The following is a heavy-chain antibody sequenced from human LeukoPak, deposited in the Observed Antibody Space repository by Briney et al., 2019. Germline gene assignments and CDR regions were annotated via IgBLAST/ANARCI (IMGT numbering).Heavy chain of an antibody. CDR3: ARGLGYCTSTTCLLPFDY. CDR1: GFTVSTYY. V-gene: IGHV3-53*01. Sequence: PGGSLRLSCAASGFTVSTYYMTWVRQAPGKGLEFVSVIYSGGSTYYADSVKGRFTVSRDNSKNTLYLQMNSLRAEDTAMYYCARGLGYCTSTTCLLPFDYWGQGTLVTVSS. D-gene: IGHD2-2*01. J-gene: IGHJ4*02. CDR2: IYSGGST.